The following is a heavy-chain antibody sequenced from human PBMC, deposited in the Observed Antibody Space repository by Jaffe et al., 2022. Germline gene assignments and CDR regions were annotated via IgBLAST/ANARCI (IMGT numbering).Heavy chain of an antibody. J-gene: IGHJ4*02. Sequence: QVQLQESGPGLVKSSQTLSLTCTVSGDSISSGNYYWNWIRQAAGKGLEWIGRVYTRGTTKYNPSLKSRVTISADTSNNQFSLELTSVTAADTAVYFCARGFFYESDDEYPHREYYFDLWGQGTLVTVSS. CDR1: GDSISSGNYY. D-gene: IGHD3-22*01. V-gene: IGHV4-61*02. CDR3: ARGFFYESDDEYPHREYYFDL. CDR2: VYTRGTT.